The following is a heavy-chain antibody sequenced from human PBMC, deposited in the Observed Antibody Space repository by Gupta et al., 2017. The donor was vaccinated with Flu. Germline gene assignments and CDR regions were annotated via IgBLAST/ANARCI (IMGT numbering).Heavy chain of an antibody. CDR1: GLRFSTYG. Sequence: QVQLVESGGGVVQPGRSLRLSCEASGLRFSTYGMLWVRQAPGKRLEWVAVISNDGNNMWYADSVKGRFTISRDNSRNTVFLQMNSLRVEDTAVYYCAKRESPAAGLGDHWGQGTLVTVSS. CDR3: AKRESPAAGLGDH. J-gene: IGHJ4*02. V-gene: IGHV3-30*18. CDR2: ISNDGNNM. D-gene: IGHD6-25*01.